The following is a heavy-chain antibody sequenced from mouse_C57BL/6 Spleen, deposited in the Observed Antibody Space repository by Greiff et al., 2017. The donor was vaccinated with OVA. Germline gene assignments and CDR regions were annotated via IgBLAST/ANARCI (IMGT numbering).Heavy chain of an antibody. CDR3: ARTYGYDRAMDY. D-gene: IGHD2-2*01. V-gene: IGHV1-19*01. CDR1: GYTFTDYY. Sequence: VQLQQSGPVLVKPGASVKMSCKASGYTFTDYYMNWVKQSHGKSLEWIGVINPYNGGTSYNQKFKGKATLTVDKSSSTAYMELNSLTSEDSAVYYCARTYGYDRAMDYWGQGTSVTVSS. J-gene: IGHJ4*01. CDR2: INPYNGGT.